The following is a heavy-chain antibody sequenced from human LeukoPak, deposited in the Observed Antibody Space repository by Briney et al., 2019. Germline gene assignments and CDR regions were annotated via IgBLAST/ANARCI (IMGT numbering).Heavy chain of an antibody. D-gene: IGHD3-16*01. CDR3: AGRGTSDAFDI. CDR1: GGSISSYY. V-gene: IGHV4-59*08. CDR2: IYYSGST. Sequence: NPSETLSLTCTVSGGSISSYYWSWIRQPPGKGLEWIGYIYYSGSTNYNPSLKSRVTISVDTSKNQFSLKLSSVTAADTAVYYCAGRGTSDAFDIWGQGTMVAVSS. J-gene: IGHJ3*02.